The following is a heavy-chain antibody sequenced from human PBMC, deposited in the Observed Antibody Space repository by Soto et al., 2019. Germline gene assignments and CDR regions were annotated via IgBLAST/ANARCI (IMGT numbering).Heavy chain of an antibody. CDR2: VHDSWGS. J-gene: IGHJ6*02. CDR3: ARLGFGALHGLVDG. Sequence: QVPLQESGPGLVKPSETLSLSCTVSGGSISNYDWRWFRQTPGKGLEWIGYVHDSWGSNYTPSLRSRVAISLATSKGKFSLKLTCVSATDTAVSYCARLGFGALHGLVDGWGQGTRVTVSS. D-gene: IGHD3-10*01. V-gene: IGHV4-59*08. CDR1: GGSISNYD.